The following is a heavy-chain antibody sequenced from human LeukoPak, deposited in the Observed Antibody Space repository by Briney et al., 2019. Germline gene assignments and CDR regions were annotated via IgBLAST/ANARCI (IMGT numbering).Heavy chain of an antibody. CDR2: IYYSGST. V-gene: IGHV4-39*07. J-gene: IGHJ6*02. D-gene: IGHD2-21*02. CDR1: GGSISSSSYY. Sequence: SETLSLTCTVSGGSISSSSYYWGWIRQPPGKGLEWIGSIYYSGSTYYNPSLKSRVTISVDTSKNQFSLKLSSVTAADTAVYYCTRVGEYDIVVVTAIPPTYGMDVWGQGTTVTVSS. CDR3: TRVGEYDIVVVTAIPPTYGMDV.